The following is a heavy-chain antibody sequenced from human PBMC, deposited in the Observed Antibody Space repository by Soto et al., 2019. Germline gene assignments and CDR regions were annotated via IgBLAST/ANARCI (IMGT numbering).Heavy chain of an antibody. CDR3: AKVLLRYFDWSPFDY. J-gene: IGHJ4*02. D-gene: IGHD3-9*01. Sequence: GGSLRLSNAASELNFINRAMSWVRQDPGEGLEWVSAITGSGSSTYYADSVKGRFTISRDNSKNTLYLQMNSLRAEDTALYYCAKVLLRYFDWSPFDYWGQGTLVTVSS. CDR2: ITGSGSST. V-gene: IGHV3-23*01. CDR1: ELNFINRA.